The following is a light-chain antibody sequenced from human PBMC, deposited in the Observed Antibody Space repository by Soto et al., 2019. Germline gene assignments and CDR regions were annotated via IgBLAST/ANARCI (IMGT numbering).Light chain of an antibody. CDR1: QSVSSY. Sequence: EIVLTQSPATLSLSPGERATLSCRASQSVSSYLAWYQQKPGQAPRLLIYDASNSATGIPARFSGSGSGTDFTLPISSREPEDFAVYYCQQRSNWPPYTFGQGTKLEIK. CDR2: DAS. V-gene: IGKV3-11*01. CDR3: QQRSNWPPYT. J-gene: IGKJ2*01.